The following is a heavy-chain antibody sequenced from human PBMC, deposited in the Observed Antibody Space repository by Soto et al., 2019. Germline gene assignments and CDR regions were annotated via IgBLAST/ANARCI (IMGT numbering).Heavy chain of an antibody. D-gene: IGHD3-22*01. J-gene: IGHJ4*02. CDR3: ARESYYYDSSGTYFDY. V-gene: IGHV3-21*01. Sequence: PGGSLRLSCAASGFTFSSYSMNWVRQAPGKGLEWVSSISSSSSYIYYADSVKGRFTISRDNAKNSLYLQMNSLRAEDTAVYYCARESYYYDSSGTYFDYWGQGTLVTVSS. CDR2: ISSSSSYI. CDR1: GFTFSSYS.